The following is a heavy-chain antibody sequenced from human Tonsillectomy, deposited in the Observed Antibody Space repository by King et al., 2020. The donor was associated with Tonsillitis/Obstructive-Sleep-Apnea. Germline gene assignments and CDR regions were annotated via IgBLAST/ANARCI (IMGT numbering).Heavy chain of an antibody. V-gene: IGHV3-30*01. J-gene: IGHJ5*02. CDR1: GFTFSSYA. D-gene: IGHD2-2*01. Sequence: QLVQSGGDVVQPGRSLRLSCAASGFTFSSYAMDWVRQAPGKGLEWVALISHDGTNKYYADSVKGRFTISRDNSKNTLYLQMNSLRDEDTSVYYCARGGYCTSDSCSHLGWVDPWGQGTLVTVSS. CDR3: ARGGYCTSDSCSHLGWVDP. CDR2: ISHDGTNK.